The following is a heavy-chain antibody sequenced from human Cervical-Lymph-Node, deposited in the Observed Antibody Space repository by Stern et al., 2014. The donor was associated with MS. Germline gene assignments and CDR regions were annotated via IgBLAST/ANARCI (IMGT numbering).Heavy chain of an antibody. V-gene: IGHV1-69*01. CDR1: GGTFSSYT. Sequence: QVPLVQSGAEVKKPGSSVKVSCKASGGTFSSYTIGWVRQAPGQGLEWMGGIIPMCGIATYAEKFQGRFTITADESTSTAYMDLSTLRSEDTAVYYCARATSDYIWGSYRYLDYWGQGTQVTVSS. D-gene: IGHD3-16*02. CDR2: IIPMCGIA. J-gene: IGHJ4*02. CDR3: ARATSDYIWGSYRYLDY.